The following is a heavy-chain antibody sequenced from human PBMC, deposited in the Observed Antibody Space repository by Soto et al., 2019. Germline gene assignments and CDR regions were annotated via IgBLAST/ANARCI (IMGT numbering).Heavy chain of an antibody. CDR1: GFTFSSYG. Sequence: PGGSLRLSCAASGFTFSSYGMHWVRQAPGKGLEWVAVISYDGSKKYYADSVKGRFTISRDNSKNTLYLQMSSLKVEDTAVYYCAKDWHNYGEFDYWGQGTLVTVSS. J-gene: IGHJ4*02. D-gene: IGHD5-18*01. CDR3: AKDWHNYGEFDY. CDR2: ISYDGSKK. V-gene: IGHV3-30*18.